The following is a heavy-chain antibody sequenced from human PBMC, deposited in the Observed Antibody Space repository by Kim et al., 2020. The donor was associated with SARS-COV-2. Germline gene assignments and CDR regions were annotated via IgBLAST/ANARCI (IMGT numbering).Heavy chain of an antibody. V-gene: IGHV3-53*01. Sequence: YADSVKGRFTISRDNSKNTLYLQMNSLRAEDTAVYYCARGFSEAHDAFDIWGQGTMVTVSS. J-gene: IGHJ3*02. D-gene: IGHD3-3*02. CDR3: ARGFSEAHDAFDI.